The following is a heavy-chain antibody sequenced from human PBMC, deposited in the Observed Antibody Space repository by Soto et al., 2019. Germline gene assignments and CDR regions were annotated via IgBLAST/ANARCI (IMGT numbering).Heavy chain of an antibody. V-gene: IGHV2-5*02. CDR3: AVFRYGAYVVFDP. J-gene: IGHJ5*02. Sequence: QITLKESGPTLVKPTQTLTLSCTFSGFSLSNSGEGEGWIRQPPGKALEWLALIYWDDDKLYNSSLKNRLSITRDTSKDQVVLTMTDMDAVDTATYHCAVFRYGAYVVFDPWGQGTPVIVSS. D-gene: IGHD5-18*01. CDR1: GFSLSNSGEG. CDR2: IYWDDDK.